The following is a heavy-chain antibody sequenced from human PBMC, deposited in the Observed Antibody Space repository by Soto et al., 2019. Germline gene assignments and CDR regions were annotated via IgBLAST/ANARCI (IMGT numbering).Heavy chain of an antibody. Sequence: GGSLRLSCAGSGFTFGSYWMSWVRHAPGMGLEWVANIRPDGSQTSYADSVRGRFIISRENTRSSLYLQMNSLRLEDTGVYYCAMGTLGHCRATGCEGHWGQGTQVTVSS. D-gene: IGHD2-2*01. CDR1: GFTFGSYW. J-gene: IGHJ4*02. V-gene: IGHV3-7*01. CDR2: IRPDGSQT. CDR3: AMGTLGHCRATGCEGH.